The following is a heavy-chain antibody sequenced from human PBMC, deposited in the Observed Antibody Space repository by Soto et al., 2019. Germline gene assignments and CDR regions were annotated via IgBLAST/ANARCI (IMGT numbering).Heavy chain of an antibody. Sequence: SETLSLTCAVYGGSFSNNYWTWFRQPPGKGLEWIGEISPSGTTKYIPSLKSRGTISVDTSRKQFFLKVTSVSAADTAVYYWATSLWFGTQPEIWGPGTLVTVSS. CDR2: ISPSGTT. CDR3: ATSLWFGTQPEI. CDR1: GGSFSNNY. V-gene: IGHV4-34*01. D-gene: IGHD3-10*01. J-gene: IGHJ4*02.